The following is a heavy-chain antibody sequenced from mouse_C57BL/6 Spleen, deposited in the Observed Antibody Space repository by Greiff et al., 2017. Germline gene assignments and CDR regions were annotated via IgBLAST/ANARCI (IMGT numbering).Heavy chain of an antibody. CDR2: IYPGDGDT. CDR1: GYAFSSYW. D-gene: IGHD2-3*01. Sequence: VKLQESGAELVKPGASVKISCKASGYAFSSYWMNWVKQRPGKGLEWIGQIYPGDGDTNYNGKFKGKATLTADKSSSTAYMQLSSLTSEDSAVYFCAKFYDGYYDFDYWGQGTTLTVSS. CDR3: AKFYDGYYDFDY. V-gene: IGHV1-80*01. J-gene: IGHJ2*01.